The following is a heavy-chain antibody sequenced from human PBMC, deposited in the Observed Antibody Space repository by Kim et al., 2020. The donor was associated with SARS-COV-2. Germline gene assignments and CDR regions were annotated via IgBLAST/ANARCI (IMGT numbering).Heavy chain of an antibody. V-gene: IGHV3-9*01. Sequence: SIGYVDSVEGRFTISRDNGKDSLYLQMNSLRVEDTALYYCAKARGSGSIEDWGQGTQVTVSS. J-gene: IGHJ4*02. D-gene: IGHD3-10*01. CDR3: AKARGSGSIED. CDR2: SI.